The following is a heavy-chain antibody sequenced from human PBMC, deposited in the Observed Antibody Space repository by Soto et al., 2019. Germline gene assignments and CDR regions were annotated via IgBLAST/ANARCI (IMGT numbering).Heavy chain of an antibody. Sequence: PSETLSLTCTVSGGSISSYYWSWIRQPPGKGLEWIGYIYYSGITNYNPSLKSRLTITKDTSKNQVVLTMTNMDPVDTATYYCAHRPRGYSYHFDYWGQGTLVTVSS. V-gene: IGHV4-59*01. CDR3: AHRPRGYSYHFDY. CDR2: IYYSGIT. D-gene: IGHD5-18*01. J-gene: IGHJ4*02. CDR1: GGSISSYY.